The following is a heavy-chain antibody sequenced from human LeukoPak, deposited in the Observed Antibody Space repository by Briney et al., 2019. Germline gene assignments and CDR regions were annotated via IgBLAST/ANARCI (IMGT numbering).Heavy chain of an antibody. CDR3: ARIAKSGQWPNYYYYYMDV. CDR1: GYTFTGYY. J-gene: IGHJ6*03. V-gene: IGHV1-2*02. D-gene: IGHD3-3*01. Sequence: ASVKVSCKASGYTFTGYYMHWVRQAPGQGLEWMGWINPNSGGTNYAQKFQGRVTMTRDTSISTAYMELRSLRSDDTAVYYCARIAKSGQWPNYYYYYMDVWGKGTTVTISS. CDR2: INPNSGGT.